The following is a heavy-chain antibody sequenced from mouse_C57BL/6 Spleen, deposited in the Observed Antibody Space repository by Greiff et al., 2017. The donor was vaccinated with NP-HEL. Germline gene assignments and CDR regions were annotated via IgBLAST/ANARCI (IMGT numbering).Heavy chain of an antibody. J-gene: IGHJ2*01. V-gene: IGHV5-17*01. Sequence: EVKVVESGGGLVKPGGSLKLSCAASGFTFSDYGMHWVRQAPEKGLEWVAYISSGSSTIYYADTVKGRFTISRDNAKNTLFLQMTSLGSEDTAMYYCARQGLGDYFDYWGQGTTLTVSS. CDR3: ARQGLGDYFDY. CDR1: GFTFSDYG. D-gene: IGHD3-3*01. CDR2: ISSGSSTI.